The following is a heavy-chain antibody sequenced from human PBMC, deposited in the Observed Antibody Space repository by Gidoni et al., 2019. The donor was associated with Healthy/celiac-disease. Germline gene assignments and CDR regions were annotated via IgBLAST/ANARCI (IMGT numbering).Heavy chain of an antibody. V-gene: IGHV3-9*01. D-gene: IGHD6-13*01. Sequence: EVQLVESGGGLVQPGRSLRLSCAPSGFTFDDYAMHWVRQAPGKGLEWVSGISWNSGSIGYADSVKGRFTISRDNAKNSLYLQMNSLRAEDTALYYCAKDIAAAATGLPDYWGQGTLVTVSS. CDR2: ISWNSGSI. J-gene: IGHJ4*02. CDR1: GFTFDDYA. CDR3: AKDIAAAATGLPDY.